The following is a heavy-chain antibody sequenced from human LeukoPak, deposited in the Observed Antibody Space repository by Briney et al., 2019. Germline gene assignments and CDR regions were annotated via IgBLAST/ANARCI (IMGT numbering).Heavy chain of an antibody. Sequence: QTGGSLSLSSAASGLTACHNVNNARSWVRQAPGKGLEWVAGLSGSGGGTNYADSVQGRVTISRDNPKTTLYLQMTSLRAEDTAVYFCAKRGVVIRVFLVGFHKEAYYFDSWGQGALVTVSS. J-gene: IGHJ4*02. V-gene: IGHV3-23*01. D-gene: IGHD3-10*01. CDR3: AKRGVVIRVFLVGFHKEAYYFDS. CDR2: LSGSGGGT. CDR1: GLTACHNVNNA.